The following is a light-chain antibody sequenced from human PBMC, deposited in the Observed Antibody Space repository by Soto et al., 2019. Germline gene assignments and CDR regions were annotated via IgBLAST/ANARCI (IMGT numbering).Light chain of an antibody. CDR2: EVS. V-gene: IGLV2-14*01. Sequence: QPVLTQPASVSGSPGQSITISCTGTSSDVGGYNYVSWYQQHPGKAPKLMIYEVSNRPSGVSNRFSGSKSGNTASLTISGLQAEDEADYYCSSYTSSSTRVFGRGTKLTVL. CDR3: SSYTSSSTRV. J-gene: IGLJ2*01. CDR1: SSDVGGYNY.